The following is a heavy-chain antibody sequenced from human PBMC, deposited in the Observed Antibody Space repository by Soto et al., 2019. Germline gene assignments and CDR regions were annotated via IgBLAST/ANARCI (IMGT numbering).Heavy chain of an antibody. J-gene: IGHJ4*02. CDR3: ARVPKGQLWTFDY. Sequence: GGSLRLSFAASGFTFSSYDMHWVRQATGKGLEWFSAIGTAGDTFYPGSVKGRFTISRENAKNSLYLQMNSLRAGDTAVYYCARVPKGQLWTFDYWGQGT. D-gene: IGHD5-18*01. CDR1: GFTFSSYD. V-gene: IGHV3-13*01. CDR2: IGTAGDT.